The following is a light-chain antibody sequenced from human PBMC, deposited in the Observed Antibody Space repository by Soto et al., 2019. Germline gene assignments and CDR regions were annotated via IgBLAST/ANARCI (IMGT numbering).Light chain of an antibody. Sequence: DIQMTQSPSSLSASVGDIVTITCRASQSISIYLNWYQQKPGKAPKLLIYAASSLQSGVPSRFGGSGSGTDFTLTISSLQREDLATYYCQQSLTTPLTFGGGTKVEIK. CDR2: AAS. CDR1: QSISIY. V-gene: IGKV1-39*01. J-gene: IGKJ4*01. CDR3: QQSLTTPLT.